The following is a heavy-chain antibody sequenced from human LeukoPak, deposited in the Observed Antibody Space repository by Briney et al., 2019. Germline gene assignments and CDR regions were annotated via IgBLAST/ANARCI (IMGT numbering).Heavy chain of an antibody. CDR2: IYYSGST. D-gene: IGHD6-19*01. V-gene: IGHV4-59*08. CDR1: GGPISSYY. J-gene: IGHJ4*02. Sequence: ETLSLTCTVSGGPISSYYWTWVRQPPGKGLEWIGYIYYSGSTNYNPTLKSRVTISVDTSKNQFSLKLSSLTAADTAVYYCARRRAVPGFYYFDYWGQGTLVTVSS. CDR3: ARRRAVPGFYYFDY.